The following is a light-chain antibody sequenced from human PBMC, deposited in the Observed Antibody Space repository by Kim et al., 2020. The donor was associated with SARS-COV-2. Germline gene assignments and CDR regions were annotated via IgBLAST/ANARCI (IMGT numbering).Light chain of an antibody. J-gene: IGLJ1*01. V-gene: IGLV2-14*03. Sequence: QSALTQPASVSGSPGQSISISCSGSNSYVGRCNSVSWYRLHPGKAPKLLIFDVNSRPSGVSNRFSGSKSGNTASLTISGLQAEDEADYYCSSSTYNTNVVFGTGTQLTVL. CDR1: NSYVGRCNS. CDR2: DVN. CDR3: SSSTYNTNVV.